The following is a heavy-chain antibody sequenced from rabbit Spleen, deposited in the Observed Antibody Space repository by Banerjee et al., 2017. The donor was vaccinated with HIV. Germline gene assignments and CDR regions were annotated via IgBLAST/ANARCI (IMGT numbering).Heavy chain of an antibody. D-gene: IGHD1-1*01. CDR3: ASGYSDIDFDL. Sequence: EQLEESGGGLVKPEGSLTLTCKASGFSFSSGYYISWVRQAPGKGLEWIGCIGTGSGSTYYASWAKGRFTISKTSSTTVTLQMTSLTAADTATYFCASGYSDIDFDLWGPGTLVTVS. CDR1: GFSFSSGYY. J-gene: IGHJ4*01. CDR2: IGTGSGST. V-gene: IGHV1S45*01.